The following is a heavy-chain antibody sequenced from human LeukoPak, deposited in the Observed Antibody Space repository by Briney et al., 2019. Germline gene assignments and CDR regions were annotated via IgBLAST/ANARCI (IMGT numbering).Heavy chain of an antibody. D-gene: IGHD3-9*01. Sequence: SVKVSCKASGYTFSGYYMHWVRQAPRQGLEWMEWINPKSGGTNEAQKFHDRVTMTRDTSIRTAYMEVSRLRSDDTAVYYCARSPDILTGENFDYWGQGTLVTVSS. V-gene: IGHV1-2*02. J-gene: IGHJ4*02. CDR3: ARSPDILTGENFDY. CDR2: INPKSGGT. CDR1: GYTFSGYY.